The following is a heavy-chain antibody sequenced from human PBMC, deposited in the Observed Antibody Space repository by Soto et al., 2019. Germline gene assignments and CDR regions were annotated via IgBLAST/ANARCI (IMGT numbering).Heavy chain of an antibody. CDR3: ARHWAYYDSSGYYLDY. CDR1: GYSFTSYW. Sequence: PGESLKISWKGSGYSFTSYWIGWVRQMPGKGLEWMGIIYPGDSDTRYSPSFQGQVTISADKSISTAYLQWSSLKASDTAMYYCARHWAYYDSSGYYLDYWGQGTLVT. J-gene: IGHJ4*02. D-gene: IGHD3-22*01. CDR2: IYPGDSDT. V-gene: IGHV5-51*01.